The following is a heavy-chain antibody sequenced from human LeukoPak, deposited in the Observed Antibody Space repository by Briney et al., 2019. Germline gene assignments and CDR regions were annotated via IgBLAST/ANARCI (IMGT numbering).Heavy chain of an antibody. CDR3: ARDGGRNWNCEGFGGYFDY. V-gene: IGHV3-30*01. CDR2: ISYDGSKK. D-gene: IGHD1-7*01. Sequence: GWGLRVSRLASLFTFSRYAMHGLRQAPGRGREGVAVISYDGSKKYYADSLKGRFTISRDNSKNTLYLQMNSLRPGDTAVYYCARDGGRNWNCEGFGGYFDYWGQGNLVTVSS. CDR1: LFTFSRYA. J-gene: IGHJ4*02.